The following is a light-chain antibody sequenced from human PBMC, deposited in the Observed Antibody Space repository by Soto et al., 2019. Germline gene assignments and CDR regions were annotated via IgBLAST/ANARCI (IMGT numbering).Light chain of an antibody. J-gene: IGLJ1*01. Sequence: QSALTQPASVSGSPGQSITISCTGTSTDVGNYKYVSWYQHHPAKAPHLMIYEVSHRPAGVDHRFSGYTAGNTASLTISGLQDEDETDYYGFSYTSSGTYVFGTGTKLTVL. CDR3: FSYTSSGTYV. V-gene: IGLV2-14*01. CDR1: STDVGNYKY. CDR2: EVS.